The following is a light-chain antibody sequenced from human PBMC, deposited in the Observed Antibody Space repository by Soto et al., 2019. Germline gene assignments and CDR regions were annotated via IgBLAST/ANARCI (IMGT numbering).Light chain of an antibody. CDR3: QQYYTTSPT. CDR1: QSISSY. CDR2: AAS. V-gene: IGKV1-39*01. Sequence: DIQMTQSPSSLSASVVDRVTITCRASQSISSYLNWYQQKPGKAPKLLIYAASSLQSGVPSRFSGSGSGTDFTLTISSLQAEDVAVYYCQQYYTTSPTCGQGTKGDIK. J-gene: IGKJ1*01.